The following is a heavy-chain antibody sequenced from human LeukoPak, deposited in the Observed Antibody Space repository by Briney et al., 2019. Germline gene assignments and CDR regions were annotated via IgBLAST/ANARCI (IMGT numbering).Heavy chain of an antibody. Sequence: SETLSLTCTVSGGSTSRYYWSWIRQSAGKGLEWIGRIYASGSSGNTKYNPSLKSRVTISLDTSKNRFSLKVNSVTATDTAVYYCARDRDLRPHTSFDIWGQGTLVTVSP. CDR2: IYASGSSGNT. V-gene: IGHV4-4*07. D-gene: IGHD2-21*01. CDR3: ARDRDLRPHTSFDI. CDR1: GGSTSRYY. J-gene: IGHJ3*02.